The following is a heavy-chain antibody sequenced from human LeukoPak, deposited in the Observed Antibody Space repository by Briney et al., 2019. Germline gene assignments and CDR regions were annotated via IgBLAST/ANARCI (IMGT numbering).Heavy chain of an antibody. CDR2: INPSGGST. Sequence: ASVKVSCKASGYTFTSYYMHWVRQAPGQGLEWMGIINPSGGSTAYAQKFQGRVTMTRDMSTSTVYMELSRLRSDDTAVYYCARDRTSGYDRDFDYWGQGTLVTVSS. CDR3: ARDRTSGYDRDFDY. CDR1: GYTFTSYY. V-gene: IGHV1-46*01. J-gene: IGHJ4*02. D-gene: IGHD5-12*01.